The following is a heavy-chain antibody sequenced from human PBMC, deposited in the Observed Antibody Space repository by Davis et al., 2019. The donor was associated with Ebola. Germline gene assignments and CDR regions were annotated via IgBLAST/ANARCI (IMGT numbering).Heavy chain of an antibody. CDR2: ISCVGGST. CDR1: GFTFSSFA. CDR3: AKADSSYYYYMDV. D-gene: IGHD6-19*01. Sequence: PGGSLTLSCAASGFTFSSFAMRWVRQAPGKGLEWVSGISCVGGSTYYADSVKGRFTVSRDNSENTLFLQMNSLRAEDTAVYYCAKADSSYYYYMDVWGNGTTVTVSS. J-gene: IGHJ6*03. V-gene: IGHV3-23*01.